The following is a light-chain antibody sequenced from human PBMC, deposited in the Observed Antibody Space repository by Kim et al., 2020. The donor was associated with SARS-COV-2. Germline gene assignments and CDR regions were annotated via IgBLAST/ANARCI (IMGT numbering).Light chain of an antibody. CDR2: DAT. J-gene: IGKJ5*01. CDR1: QDVSRW. CDR3: QHHASYAIT. Sequence: ASVGDGGSITCRASQDVSRWLAWYQQKPGKAPKLLIYDATTVGSGVPSRFSGSGSGTEFTLTVSSLQPDDFATYYCQHHASYAITFGQGTRLEIK. V-gene: IGKV1-5*01.